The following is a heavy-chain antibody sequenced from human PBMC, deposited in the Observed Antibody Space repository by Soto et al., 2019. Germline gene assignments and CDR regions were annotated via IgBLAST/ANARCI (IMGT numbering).Heavy chain of an antibody. J-gene: IGHJ6*02. CDR2: IIPILGIA. CDR1: GGTFSSYT. Sequence: QVQLVQSGAEVKKPGSSVKVSCKASGGTFSSYTISWVRQAPGQGLEWMGRIIPILGIANYAQKFQGRVTITADKSTSTAYMELSSLRSEDTAVYYCAAWIQLWLLRYYYGMDVWGQGTTVTVSS. V-gene: IGHV1-69*02. CDR3: AAWIQLWLLRYYYGMDV. D-gene: IGHD5-18*01.